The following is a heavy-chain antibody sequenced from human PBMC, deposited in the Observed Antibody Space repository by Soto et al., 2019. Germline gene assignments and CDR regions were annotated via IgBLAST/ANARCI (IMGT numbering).Heavy chain of an antibody. CDR2: INAGNGNT. Sequence: ASVKVSCKASGYTFTSYAMHRVRQAPGQRLEWMGWINAGNGNTKYSQKFQGRVTITRDTSASTAYMELSSLRSEDTAVYYCAGEVPDCSNGVCERDYGIDVWGQGTTVTVSS. CDR3: AGEVPDCSNGVCERDYGIDV. V-gene: IGHV1-3*01. D-gene: IGHD2-8*01. CDR1: GYTFTSYA. J-gene: IGHJ6*01.